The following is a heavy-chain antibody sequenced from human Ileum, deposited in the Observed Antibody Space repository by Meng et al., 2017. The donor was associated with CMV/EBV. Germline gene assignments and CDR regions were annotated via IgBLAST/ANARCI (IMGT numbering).Heavy chain of an antibody. V-gene: IGHV3-23*01. Sequence: GGSLRLSCVGSGFTFRSYAMIWVRQAPGRGLEWVSRSLANGAKTDYADSVKGRFTVSRDNSENTLYLQINTLRLDDTAIYYCAREGGTWYETYYYGVDLWGQGTTVTVSS. D-gene: IGHD3-16*01. CDR1: GFTFRSYA. J-gene: IGHJ6*02. CDR2: SLANGAKT. CDR3: AREGGTWYETYYYGVDL.